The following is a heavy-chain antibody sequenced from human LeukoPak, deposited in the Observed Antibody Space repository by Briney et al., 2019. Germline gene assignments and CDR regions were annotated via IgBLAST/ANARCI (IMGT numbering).Heavy chain of an antibody. J-gene: IGHJ4*02. CDR2: ISYDGSNK. CDR1: GFTFSSYA. CDR3: ARDLGWSYFDY. Sequence: GGSLRLSCAAPGFTFSSYAMDWVRQAPGKGLEWVALISYDGSNKYYADSVKGRFTISRDNSKNTLYLQMNSLRAEGTAVYYCARDLGWSYFDYWAQGTLVTVSS. D-gene: IGHD6-19*01. V-gene: IGHV3-30-3*01.